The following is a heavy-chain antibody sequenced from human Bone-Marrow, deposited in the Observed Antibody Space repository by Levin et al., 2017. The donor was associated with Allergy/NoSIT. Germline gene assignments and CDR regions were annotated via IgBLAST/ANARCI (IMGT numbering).Heavy chain of an antibody. Sequence: GGSLRLSCEASGFTFNNYWMHWVRQAPGKGLVWVSRVNSDGSNTKYADSVKGRFTISRDNANNTLYLQMNSLRAEDTAVYDCASVYCSGGSCTDFQHWGQGTLVSVSS. D-gene: IGHD2-15*01. CDR3: ASVYCSGGSCTDFQH. CDR2: VNSDGSNT. CDR1: GFTFNNYW. V-gene: IGHV3-74*03. J-gene: IGHJ1*01.